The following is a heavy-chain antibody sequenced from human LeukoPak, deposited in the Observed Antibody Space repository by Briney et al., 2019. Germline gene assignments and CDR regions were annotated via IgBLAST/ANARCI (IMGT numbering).Heavy chain of an antibody. D-gene: IGHD1-26*01. V-gene: IGHV3-23*01. J-gene: IGHJ4*02. Sequence: QPGGSLRLFCAASGFTFSSYAMSWVRQAPGKGLEWVSAISGSGGSTYYADSVKGRFTISRDNSKNTLYLQMNSLRAEDTAVYYCAKDHGIVGALLLPPYRDYFDYWGQGTLVTVSS. CDR3: AKDHGIVGALLLPPYRDYFDY. CDR1: GFTFSSYA. CDR2: ISGSGGST.